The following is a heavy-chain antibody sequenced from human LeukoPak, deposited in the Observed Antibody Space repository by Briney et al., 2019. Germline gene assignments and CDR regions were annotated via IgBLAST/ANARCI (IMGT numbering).Heavy chain of an antibody. CDR1: GFTFDDYG. J-gene: IGHJ5*02. CDR2: INWNGGST. D-gene: IGHD3-3*01. CDR3: ARAEYRDYDFWSGYSQYNWFDP. Sequence: RPGGSLRHSCAASGFTFDDYGMSWVRQAPGKGLEWVSGINWNGGSTGYADSVKGRFTISRDNAKNSLYLQMNSLRAEDTALYYCARAEYRDYDFWSGYSQYNWFDPWGQGTLVTVSS. V-gene: IGHV3-20*04.